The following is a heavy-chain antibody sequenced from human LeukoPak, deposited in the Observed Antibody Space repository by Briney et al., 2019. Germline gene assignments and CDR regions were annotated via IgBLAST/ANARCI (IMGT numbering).Heavy chain of an antibody. D-gene: IGHD1-26*01. V-gene: IGHV1-58*01. CDR1: GFTFTSSA. CDR3: AAGDLVGASADY. J-gene: IGHJ4*02. Sequence: TSVKVSCKASGFTFTSSAVQWVRQARGQRLEWIGWIVVGSGNTNYAQKFQERVTITRDMSTSTAYMELSSLRSGDTAVYYCAAGDLVGASADYWGQGTLVTVSS. CDR2: IVVGSGNT.